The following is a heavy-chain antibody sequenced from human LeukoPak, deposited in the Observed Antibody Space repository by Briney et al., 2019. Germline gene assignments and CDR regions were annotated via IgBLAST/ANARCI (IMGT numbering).Heavy chain of an antibody. Sequence: GGSLRLSCAASGFTFSSYAMSWVRQAPGKGLEWVSAISGSGGSTYYADSVKGRFTISRDNSKNTLYLQMNSLRAEDTAVYYCAKHPPGIAVAGTDYYYYCYMDVWGKGTTVTVSS. D-gene: IGHD6-19*01. CDR2: ISGSGGST. CDR3: AKHPPGIAVAGTDYYYYCYMDV. J-gene: IGHJ6*03. CDR1: GFTFSSYA. V-gene: IGHV3-23*01.